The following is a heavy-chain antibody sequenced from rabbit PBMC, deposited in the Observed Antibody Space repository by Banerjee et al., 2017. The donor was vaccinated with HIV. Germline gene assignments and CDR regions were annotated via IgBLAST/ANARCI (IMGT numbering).Heavy chain of an antibody. V-gene: IGHV1S40*01. J-gene: IGHJ4*01. CDR2: ICTGSSGGT. CDR1: GFDLSSYY. D-gene: IGHD4-1*01. CDR3: ARDLAGVIGWNFNL. Sequence: QSLEESGGDLVKPEGSLTLTCKASGFDLSSYYTCWVRQAPGKGLEWIGCICTGSSGGTYYASWAKGRFTISKPSSTTVTLQMTSLTAADTATYLCARDLAGVIGWNFNLWGQGTLVTVS.